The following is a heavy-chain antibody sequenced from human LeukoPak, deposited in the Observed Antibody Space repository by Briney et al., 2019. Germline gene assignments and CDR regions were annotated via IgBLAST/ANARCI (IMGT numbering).Heavy chain of an antibody. V-gene: IGHV3-30-3*01. Sequence: GRSLRFSCAASGFTFSSSAMHWVRKAPGKGREWVAVISYVGSNKYYADSVKGRFTISRDNSKNTLYLQMNSLRAEDTAVYYCALNSGYDYGGNYWGQGTLVTVSS. CDR1: GFTFSSSA. J-gene: IGHJ4*02. CDR3: ALNSGYDYGGNY. D-gene: IGHD5-12*01. CDR2: ISYVGSNK.